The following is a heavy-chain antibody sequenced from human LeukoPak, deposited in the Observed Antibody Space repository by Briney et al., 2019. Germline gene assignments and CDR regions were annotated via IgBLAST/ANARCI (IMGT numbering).Heavy chain of an antibody. Sequence: SETLSLTCAVYGGSFSGYYWSWIRQPPGKGLEWIGEINHSGSTNYNPSLKSRVTISVDTSKNQFSLKLSSVTAADTAVYYCASRNTVVPAADYYYYMDVWGKGTTVTVSS. J-gene: IGHJ6*03. V-gene: IGHV4-34*01. CDR1: GGSFSGYY. D-gene: IGHD2-2*01. CDR2: INHSGST. CDR3: ASRNTVVPAADYYYYMDV.